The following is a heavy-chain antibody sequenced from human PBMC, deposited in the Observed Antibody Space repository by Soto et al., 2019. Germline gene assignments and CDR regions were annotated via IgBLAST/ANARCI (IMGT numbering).Heavy chain of an antibody. CDR2: IYHSGST. CDR1: GGSISSGGYS. CDR3: ARLRITMVRGVINPLGYFDY. D-gene: IGHD3-10*01. V-gene: IGHV4-30-2*01. J-gene: IGHJ4*02. Sequence: QLQLQESGSGLVKPSQTLSLTCAVSGGSISSGGYSWSWIRQPPGKGLEWIGYIYHSGSTYYNPSHKSRVTLSVDRSKNQFSLKLSSVTAADTAVYYCARLRITMVRGVINPLGYFDYWGQGTLVTVSS.